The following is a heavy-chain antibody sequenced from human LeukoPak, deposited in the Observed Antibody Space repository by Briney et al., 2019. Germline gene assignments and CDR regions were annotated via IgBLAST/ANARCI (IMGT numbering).Heavy chain of an antibody. J-gene: IGHJ4*02. V-gene: IGHV3-11*04. Sequence: GGSLRLSCAASGFTFSDYYMSWIRQAPGKGLEWVPYISSSGSTIYYADSVKGRFTISRDNAKNSLYLQMNSLRAEDTAVYYCARDVSEYYDFWSGYSPDYWGQGTLVTVSS. CDR2: ISSSGSTI. D-gene: IGHD3-3*01. CDR1: GFTFSDYY. CDR3: ARDVSEYYDFWSGYSPDY.